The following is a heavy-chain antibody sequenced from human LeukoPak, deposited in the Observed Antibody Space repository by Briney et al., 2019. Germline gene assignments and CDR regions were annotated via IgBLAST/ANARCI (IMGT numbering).Heavy chain of an antibody. Sequence: PGGSLRLSCAASGFPFSSYSMNWVRQAPGKGLEWVSSISSSSSYIYYADSMKGRFTIARDNAKNSLYLQMTSLRAEDTAVYYCARDGSSTSCYGIFGCWFDPWGEGTLVTVSS. CDR2: ISSSSSYI. CDR3: ARDGSSTSCYGIFGCWFDP. V-gene: IGHV3-21*01. CDR1: GFPFSSYS. D-gene: IGHD2-2*01. J-gene: IGHJ5*02.